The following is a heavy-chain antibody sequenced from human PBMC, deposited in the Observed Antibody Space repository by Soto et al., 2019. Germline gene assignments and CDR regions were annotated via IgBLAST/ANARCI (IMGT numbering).Heavy chain of an antibody. CDR2: IKHNGSET. CDR1: GFTFNTFW. Sequence: GGSLRLSCAASGFTFNTFWMSWVRQSPGKGLEWVANIKHNGSETYYVDSVKGRFTISRDNAKNSLFLQMNTLRTEDTAVYYCARDFATHCSGSTCYPYAYWGQGALVTVSS. J-gene: IGHJ4*02. V-gene: IGHV3-7*03. CDR3: ARDFATHCSGSTCYPYAY. D-gene: IGHD2-15*01.